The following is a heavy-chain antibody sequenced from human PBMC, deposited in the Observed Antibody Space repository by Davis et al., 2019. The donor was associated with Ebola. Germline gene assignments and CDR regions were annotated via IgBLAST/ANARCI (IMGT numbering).Heavy chain of an antibody. V-gene: IGHV4-34*12. CDR3: ARDRRDSSGWFLGATFDI. CDR2: IIHSGST. Sequence: MPSETLSLTCAVYGGSFSGYYWSWIRQPPGKGLEWIGEIIHSGSTNYNPSLKSRVTISVDTSKNHFSLKLSSVTAADTAVYYCARDRRDSSGWFLGATFDIWGQGTMVTVSS. D-gene: IGHD6-19*01. CDR1: GGSFSGYY. J-gene: IGHJ3*02.